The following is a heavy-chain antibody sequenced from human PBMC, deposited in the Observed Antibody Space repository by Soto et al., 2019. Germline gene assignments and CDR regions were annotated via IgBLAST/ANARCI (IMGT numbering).Heavy chain of an antibody. V-gene: IGHV1-69*13. D-gene: IGHD3-9*01. Sequence: SVKVSCKASGGTFRSYAISWVRQAPGQGLEWMGGIIPIFGTANYAQKFQGRVTITADESTSTAYMELSSLRSEDTAVYYCAMEVTDDKKDFDLWGRGTLVNVSS. J-gene: IGHJ2*01. CDR3: AMEVTDDKKDFDL. CDR2: IIPIFGTA. CDR1: GGTFRSYA.